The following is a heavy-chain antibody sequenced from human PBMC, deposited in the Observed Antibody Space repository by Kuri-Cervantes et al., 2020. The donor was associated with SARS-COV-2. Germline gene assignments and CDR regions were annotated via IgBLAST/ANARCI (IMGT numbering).Heavy chain of an antibody. CDR3: ARDNSEATGMGFYYYGMDV. CDR1: GGTFSSYT. J-gene: IGHJ6*02. Sequence: SVKVSCKASGGTFSSYTISWVRQAPGQGLEWMGRIIPILGIANYAQKFQGRVTITADKSTSTAYMELSSVTAADTAVYYCARDNSEATGMGFYYYGMDVWGQGTTVTVSS. D-gene: IGHD1-1*01. V-gene: IGHV1-69*04. CDR2: IIPILGIA.